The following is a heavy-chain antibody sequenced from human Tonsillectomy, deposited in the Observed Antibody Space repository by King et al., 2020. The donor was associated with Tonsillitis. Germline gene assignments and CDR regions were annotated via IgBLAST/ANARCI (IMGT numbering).Heavy chain of an antibody. Sequence: VQLVQSGGGVVQPGRSLRLSCAASGFTFSSYGMHWVRQAPGKGLEWVAVISYDGSNKYYADSVKGRFTISRDNSKNTLYLQMNSLRAEDTAVYYCAKNSCSGGSCYSDYYGMDVWGQGAKVTVSS. D-gene: IGHD2-15*01. CDR3: AKNSCSGGSCYSDYYGMDV. CDR1: GFTFSSYG. J-gene: IGHJ6*02. V-gene: IGHV3-30*18. CDR2: ISYDGSNK.